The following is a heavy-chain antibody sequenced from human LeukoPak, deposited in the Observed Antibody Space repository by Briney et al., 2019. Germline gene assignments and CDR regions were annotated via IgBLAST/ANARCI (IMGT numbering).Heavy chain of an antibody. D-gene: IGHD6-19*01. CDR3: ARLAVAGTVHWFDP. V-gene: IGHV5-51*01. J-gene: IGHJ5*02. CDR1: GYSFTSYW. Sequence: GESLKIPCKGSGYSFTSYWIGWVRLMPGKGLEWMGIIYPGDSDTRYSPSFQGQVTISADKSISTAYLQWSSLKASDTALYYCARLAVAGTVHWFDPWGQGTLVTVSS. CDR2: IYPGDSDT.